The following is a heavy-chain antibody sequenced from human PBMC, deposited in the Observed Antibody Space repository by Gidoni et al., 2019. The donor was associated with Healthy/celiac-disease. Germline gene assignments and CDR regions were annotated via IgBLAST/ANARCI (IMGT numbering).Heavy chain of an antibody. V-gene: IGHV1-18*04. D-gene: IGHD5-12*01. CDR1: GYTFTSYG. CDR2: ISAYNGNT. J-gene: IGHJ2*01. Sequence: QVQLVQSGAEVKKPGASVKVSCKASGYTFTSYGISWVRQAPGQGLEWMRWISAYNGNTNYAQKLQGRVTMTTDTSTSTAYMELRSLRSDDTAVYYCARDKEFSVEDGYISLSYWYFDLWGRGTLVTVSS. CDR3: ARDKEFSVEDGYISLSYWYFDL.